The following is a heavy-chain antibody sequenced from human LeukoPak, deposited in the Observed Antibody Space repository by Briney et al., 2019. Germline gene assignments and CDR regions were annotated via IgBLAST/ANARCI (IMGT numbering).Heavy chain of an antibody. V-gene: IGHV3-30-3*01. Sequence: GGSLRLSCAASGFTFSSYAMHWVRQAPGKGLEWVAVISYDGSNKYYADSVKGRFTISRDNSKNTLYLQMNSLRAEDTAVYYCARAGSIVGAYFDYWGQGTLVTVSS. CDR1: GFTFSSYA. CDR3: ARAGSIVGAYFDY. CDR2: ISYDGSNK. D-gene: IGHD1-26*01. J-gene: IGHJ4*02.